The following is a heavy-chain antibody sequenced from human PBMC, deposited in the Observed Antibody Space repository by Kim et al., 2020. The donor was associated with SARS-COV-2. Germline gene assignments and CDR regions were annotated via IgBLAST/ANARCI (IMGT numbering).Heavy chain of an antibody. D-gene: IGHD5-18*01. CDR2: ISSSSSYI. CDR1: GFTFSSYS. CDR3: ARVGYSYEYFDY. Sequence: GGSLRLSCAASGFTFSSYSMNWVRQAPGKGLEWVSSISSSSSYIYYADSVKGRFTISRDNAKNSLYLQMNSLRAEDTAVYYCARVGYSYEYFDYWGQGTLVTVSS. V-gene: IGHV3-21*01. J-gene: IGHJ4*02.